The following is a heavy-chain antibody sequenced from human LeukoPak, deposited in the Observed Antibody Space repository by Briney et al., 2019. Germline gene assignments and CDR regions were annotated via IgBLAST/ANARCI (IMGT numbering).Heavy chain of an antibody. J-gene: IGHJ4*02. CDR2: IYYSGSP. D-gene: IGHD6-13*01. CDR1: GGSISSSSYY. CDR3: ARHGSIATGAFTH. V-gene: IGHV4-39*01. Sequence: SETLSLTCTVSGGSISSSSYYWGWIRQPPGKGLEGIGRIYYSGSPYYHPSLTSRVTISVDTSKTQFSLKLGSVTAADTAVYYCARHGSIATGAFTHWGQGTLVTVSS.